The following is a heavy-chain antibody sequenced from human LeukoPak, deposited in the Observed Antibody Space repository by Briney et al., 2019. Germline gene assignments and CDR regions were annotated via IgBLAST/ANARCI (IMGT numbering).Heavy chain of an antibody. CDR1: GYSISSGYY. CDR2: IYYSGST. D-gene: IGHD2-2*01. J-gene: IGHJ6*04. Sequence: TASETLSLTCAVSGYSISSGYYWGWIRQPPGKGLEWIGYIYYSGSTNYNPSLKSRVTISVDTSKNQFSLKLSSVTAADTAVYYCARGGCSSTSCSPVWGKGITVTVSS. V-gene: IGHV4-61*01. CDR3: ARGGCSSTSCSPV.